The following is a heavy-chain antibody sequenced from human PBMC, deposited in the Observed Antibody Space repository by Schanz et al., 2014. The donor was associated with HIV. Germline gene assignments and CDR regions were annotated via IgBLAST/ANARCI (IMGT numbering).Heavy chain of an antibody. V-gene: IGHV3-23*04. CDR2: ISGSTGSRT. CDR1: GFTFDTSA. D-gene: IGHD6-19*01. J-gene: IGHJ6*02. CDR3: ASGRKSGLGWRMDF. Sequence: VQLVESGGDLVQPGGSLRLSCAASGFTFDTSAMTWVRQAPGRGLEWVSAISGSTGSRTYYAESVKGRFAISRDNSKNTLYLQMNSLRAEDTAVYYCASGRKSGLGWRMDFWGQGTTVIVSS.